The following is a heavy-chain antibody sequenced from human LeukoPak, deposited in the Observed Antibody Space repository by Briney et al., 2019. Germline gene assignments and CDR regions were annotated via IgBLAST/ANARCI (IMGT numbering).Heavy chain of an antibody. V-gene: IGHV3-7*03. Sequence: GGSLRLSCAASGFTFSSYWMSWVRQAPGKGLEWVANIKQDGSEKYYVDSVKGRFTISRDNAKNSLYLQMNSLRAEDTALYYCAKDIAGDPWDAFDIWGQGTMVTVSS. J-gene: IGHJ3*02. CDR2: IKQDGSEK. CDR3: AKDIAGDPWDAFDI. CDR1: GFTFSSYW. D-gene: IGHD7-27*01.